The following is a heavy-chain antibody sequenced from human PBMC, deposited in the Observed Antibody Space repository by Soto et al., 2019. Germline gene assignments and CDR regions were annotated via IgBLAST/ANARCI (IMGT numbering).Heavy chain of an antibody. CDR1: GVSVCSNTAA. V-gene: IGHV6-1*01. CDR2: TYYRSNWRH. D-gene: IGHD6-19*01. Sequence: SQTLSLTCAISGVSVCSNTAAWNWIRSSPSRGLEWLGRTYYRSNWRHDYAVSVKSRITVNPDTSKNHFSLQLNSVTPDDTAVYYCARGVAGSGFDLWGQGTLVTVYS. J-gene: IGHJ4*02. CDR3: ARGVAGSGFDL.